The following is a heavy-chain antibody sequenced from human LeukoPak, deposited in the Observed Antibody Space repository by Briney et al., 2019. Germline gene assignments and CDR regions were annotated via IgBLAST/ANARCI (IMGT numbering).Heavy chain of an antibody. Sequence: GGSLRLSCAASGFTFSNYEMNWVRQAPGKGLKWVSYISSSGTTVYYADSVKGRFTVSRDNSKNSLYLQMNSLRDGDTAVYYCARESPGSSEDYWGQGTLVTVSS. V-gene: IGHV3-48*03. J-gene: IGHJ4*02. CDR3: ARESPGSSEDY. D-gene: IGHD6-6*01. CDR1: GFTFSNYE. CDR2: ISSSGTTV.